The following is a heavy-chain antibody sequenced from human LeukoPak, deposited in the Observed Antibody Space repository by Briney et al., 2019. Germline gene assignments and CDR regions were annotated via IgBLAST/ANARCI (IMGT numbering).Heavy chain of an antibody. D-gene: IGHD5-18*01. CDR3: ARADWDTAMIDY. V-gene: IGHV3-21*01. CDR2: ISSSSSHI. Sequence: GGSLRLSCAASGFTFSSYSMNWVRQAPGRGLEWVSSISSSSSHIYYADSVKGRFTISRDNAKNSLYLQMNSLRAEDTAVYYCARADWDTAMIDYWGQGTLVTVSS. J-gene: IGHJ4*02. CDR1: GFTFSSYS.